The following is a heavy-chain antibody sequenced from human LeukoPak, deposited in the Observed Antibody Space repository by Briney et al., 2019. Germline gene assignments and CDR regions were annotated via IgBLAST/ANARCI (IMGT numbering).Heavy chain of an antibody. CDR3: ARDGPAQMVDFDY. Sequence: ASVKVSCKASGYTFSGTGWYLYWLRQAPGQGLECMGWIYPNNGATAYAQKFQGRVAMTRDTSITTAYMELSRLRPDDTGVYYCARDGPAQMVDFDYWGQGTLVTVSS. CDR1: GYTFSGTGWY. CDR2: IYPNNGAT. V-gene: IGHV1-2*02. D-gene: IGHD3-10*01. J-gene: IGHJ4*02.